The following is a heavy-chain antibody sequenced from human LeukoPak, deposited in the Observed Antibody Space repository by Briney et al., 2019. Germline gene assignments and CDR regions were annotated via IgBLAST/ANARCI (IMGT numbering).Heavy chain of an antibody. D-gene: IGHD1-14*01. V-gene: IGHV4-34*01. CDR3: AHPLEPRKDFDY. CDR2: INHSGST. J-gene: IGHJ4*02. CDR1: GGSFSGYY. Sequence: PSETLSLTCAVYGGSFSGYYWSWIRQPPGKGLEWIGEINHSGSTNYNPSLKSRVTISVDTSKNQFSLKLSSVTAADTAVYYCAHPLEPRKDFDYWGQGTLVTVSS.